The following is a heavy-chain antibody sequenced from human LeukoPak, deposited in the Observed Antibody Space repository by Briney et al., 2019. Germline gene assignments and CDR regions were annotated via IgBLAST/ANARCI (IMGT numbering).Heavy chain of an antibody. J-gene: IGHJ6*02. CDR2: ISYSGTP. CDR1: IGSINSYY. CDR3: ARQRTAPPIYEYYGMDV. V-gene: IGHV4-59*08. Sequence: SETLSLTCTVSIGSINSYYWSWIRQPPGKGLEWIGYISYSGTPTYNPSLRSRLTISLDTSKTQFSLRLSSVTAADTAVYYCARQRTAPPIYEYYGMDVWGHGTTVTVPS. D-gene: IGHD3-9*01.